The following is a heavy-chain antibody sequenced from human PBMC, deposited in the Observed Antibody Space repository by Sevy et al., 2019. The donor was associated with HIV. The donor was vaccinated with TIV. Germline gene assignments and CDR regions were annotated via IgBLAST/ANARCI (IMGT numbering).Heavy chain of an antibody. J-gene: IGHJ4*02. Sequence: GGSLRLSCAASGFTVSSNYMSWVRQAPGKGLEWVSVIYSGGSTYYADSAKGRFTISRDNSKNTLYLQMNSLRAEDTAVYYCARDLPGSSWPYFDYWGQGTLVTVSS. D-gene: IGHD6-13*01. CDR1: GFTVSSNY. V-gene: IGHV3-53*01. CDR2: IYSGGST. CDR3: ARDLPGSSWPYFDY.